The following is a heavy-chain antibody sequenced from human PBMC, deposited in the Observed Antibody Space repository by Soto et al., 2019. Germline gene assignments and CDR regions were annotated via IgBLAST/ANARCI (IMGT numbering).Heavy chain of an antibody. CDR3: ARDHPPMVGAADNNWFEP. J-gene: IGHJ5*02. CDR1: GYTFTSYG. CDR2: ISAYNGNT. D-gene: IGHD2-15*01. V-gene: IGHV1-18*04. Sequence: ASVKVSCTASGYTFTSYGISWVRQAPGQGLEWMGWISAYNGNTNYAQKLQGRVTMTTDTSTSTAYMELRSLRSDDTAVYYCARDHPPMVGAADNNWFEPWCQGTLVTVAS.